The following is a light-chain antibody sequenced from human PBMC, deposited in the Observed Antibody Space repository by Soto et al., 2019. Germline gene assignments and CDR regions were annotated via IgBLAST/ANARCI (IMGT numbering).Light chain of an antibody. Sequence: TQPPPPPVSPGRSVPSSCTGSKRDIGIYDFVSWYQHHPGKAPRLIIYEVVQRPSGVPDRFSGSKSGNTASLTVSGLQAADEADYFCKSYAGSNTYVFGTGTKVTVL. CDR1: KRDIGIYDF. CDR2: EVV. J-gene: IGLJ1*01. V-gene: IGLV2-8*01. CDR3: KSYAGSNTYV.